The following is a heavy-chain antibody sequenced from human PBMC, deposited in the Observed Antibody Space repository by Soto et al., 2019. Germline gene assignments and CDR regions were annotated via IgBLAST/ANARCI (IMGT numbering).Heavy chain of an antibody. CDR2: VSKSDYT. V-gene: IGHV3-23*01. CDR1: GFTFTNFG. Sequence: GGSLRLSCEVSGFTFTNFGINWVRQAPGKGLEWVSSVSKSDYTYYSESVKGRFTISRDNSRNTLYLQMNSLRVEDTAVYYCAKDPRLQLGFWGQGTLVTVSS. D-gene: IGHD1-1*01. CDR3: AKDPRLQLGF. J-gene: IGHJ4*02.